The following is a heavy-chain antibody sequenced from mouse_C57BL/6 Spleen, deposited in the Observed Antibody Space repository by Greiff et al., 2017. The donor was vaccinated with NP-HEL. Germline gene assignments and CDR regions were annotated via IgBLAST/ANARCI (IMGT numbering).Heavy chain of an antibody. CDR3: TLYGSSYNYAMDY. V-gene: IGHV14-1*01. J-gene: IGHJ4*01. CDR1: GFNIKDYY. D-gene: IGHD1-1*01. CDR2: IDPEDGDT. Sequence: EVQLQQSGAELVRPGASVKLSCTASGFNIKDYYMHWVKQRPEQGLEWIGRIDPEDGDTEYAPKFQGKATMTADTSSNTAYLQLSSLTSEDTAVYYCTLYGSSYNYAMDYWGQGTSVTVSS.